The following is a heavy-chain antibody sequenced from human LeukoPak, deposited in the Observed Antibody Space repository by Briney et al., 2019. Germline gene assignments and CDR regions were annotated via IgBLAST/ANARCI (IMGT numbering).Heavy chain of an antibody. CDR1: GFTFSDYS. CDR3: ARDSGYDAFDI. V-gene: IGHV3-30*03. CDR2: ISYDGGTK. Sequence: GGSLRLSCAASGFTFSDYSMNWVRQAPGKGLEWVALISYDGGTKYYADSVKGRFTISRDNSKNTLYLQMNSLRAEDTAVYYRARDSGYDAFDIWGQGTMVTVSS. D-gene: IGHD2-2*03. J-gene: IGHJ3*02.